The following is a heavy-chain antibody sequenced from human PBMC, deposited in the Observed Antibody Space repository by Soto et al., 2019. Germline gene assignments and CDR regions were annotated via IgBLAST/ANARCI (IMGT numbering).Heavy chain of an antibody. J-gene: IGHJ4*02. CDR2: IKKKSDGGTT. V-gene: IGHV3-15*07. CDR1: GFTFKDAW. D-gene: IGHD3-22*01. CDR3: VVDSYYRVPN. Sequence: EVQLVESGGGLVKPGGSLRLSCVASGFTFKDAWMNWVRQAPGKGMEWVGHIKKKSDGGTTDYAAPAKDRFTISRDDSRNTVYLEMNSLRTEDTAVYYCVVDSYYRVPNWGEGTLVTVSS.